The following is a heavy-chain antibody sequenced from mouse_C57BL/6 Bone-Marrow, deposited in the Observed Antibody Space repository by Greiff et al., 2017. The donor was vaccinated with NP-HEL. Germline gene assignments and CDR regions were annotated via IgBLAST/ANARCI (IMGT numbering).Heavy chain of an antibody. CDR2: INYDGSST. CDR3: ARERELGWYFDV. J-gene: IGHJ1*03. CDR1: GFTFSDYY. V-gene: IGHV5-16*01. Sequence: EVKLMESEGGLVQPGSSMKLSCTASGFTFSDYYMAWVRQVPEKGLEWVANINYDGSSTYYLDSLKSRFIISRDNAKNILYLQMSSLKSEDTATYYCARERELGWYFDVWGTGTTVTVSS. D-gene: IGHD4-1*01.